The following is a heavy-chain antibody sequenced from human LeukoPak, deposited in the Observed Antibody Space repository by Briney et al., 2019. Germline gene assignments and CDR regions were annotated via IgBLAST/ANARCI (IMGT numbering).Heavy chain of an antibody. Sequence: GGSLRLSCAASGFTFSSYEMSWVRQAPGKGLEWVSYISDSGTTIYYADSVKGRFTISRDNAKNSLYLQMNSLRAEDTAVYYCAREVYSSGSYDYWGQGTLVTVSS. J-gene: IGHJ4*02. CDR1: GFTFSSYE. V-gene: IGHV3-48*03. CDR3: AREVYSSGSYDY. CDR2: ISDSGTTI. D-gene: IGHD3-22*01.